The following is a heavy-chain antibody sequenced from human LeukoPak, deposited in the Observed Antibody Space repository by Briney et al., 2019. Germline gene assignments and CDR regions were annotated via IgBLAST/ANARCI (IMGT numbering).Heavy chain of an antibody. J-gene: IGHJ4*02. CDR3: ARGYYYDSSGYYPLDY. V-gene: IGHV1-8*01. CDR1: GYTFTSYD. Sequence: GASAKVSCKASGYTFTSYDINWVRQATGQGLEWMGWMNPNSGNTGYAQKFQGRVTMTRNTSISTAYMELSSLRSEDTAVYYCARGYYYDSSGYYPLDYWGQGTLVTVSS. CDR2: MNPNSGNT. D-gene: IGHD3-22*01.